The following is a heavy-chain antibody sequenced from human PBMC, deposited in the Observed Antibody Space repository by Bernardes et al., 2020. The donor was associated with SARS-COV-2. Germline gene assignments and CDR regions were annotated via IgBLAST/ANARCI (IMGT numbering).Heavy chain of an antibody. CDR1: GGSISSYY. Sequence: SETLSLTCTVSGGSISSYYWSWIRQPPGKGLEWIGYIYYSGSTNYNPSLKSRVTISVDTSKNQFSLKLSSVTAADTAVYYCARAVRIRGYSYGSGLDIWGQGTMVTVSS. D-gene: IGHD5-18*01. J-gene: IGHJ3*02. CDR2: IYYSGST. CDR3: ARAVRIRGYSYGSGLDI. V-gene: IGHV4-59*01.